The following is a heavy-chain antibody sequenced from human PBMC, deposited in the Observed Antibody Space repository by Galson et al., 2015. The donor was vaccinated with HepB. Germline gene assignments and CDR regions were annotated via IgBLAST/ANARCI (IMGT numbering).Heavy chain of an antibody. CDR3: ARDYYGMDV. Sequence: SCKASGCTFINYVLHWVRQAPGQRLEWMGRINPGNGDTKYSQNFQGRVTISRDTSATAAYMELSGLRSEDTAMYYCARDYYGMDVWGQGTTVTVSS. V-gene: IGHV1-3*01. J-gene: IGHJ6*02. CDR1: GCTFINYV. CDR2: INPGNGDT.